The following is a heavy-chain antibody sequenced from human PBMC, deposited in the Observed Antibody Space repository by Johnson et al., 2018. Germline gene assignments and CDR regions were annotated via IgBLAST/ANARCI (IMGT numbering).Heavy chain of an antibody. CDR1: GFTFSSYD. CDR3: ASGREIVEAYDAFDI. CDR2: IGTAGDT. Sequence: VQLVESGGGLVQPGGSLRLSCAASGFTFSSYDMHWVRQATGKGLEWVSAIGTAGDTYYPGSVKGRFTISRENAKNTLYLQMNSLRAEDTAVYYCASGREIVEAYDAFDIWGQGTMVTVSS. J-gene: IGHJ3*02. V-gene: IGHV3-13*01. D-gene: IGHD3-22*01.